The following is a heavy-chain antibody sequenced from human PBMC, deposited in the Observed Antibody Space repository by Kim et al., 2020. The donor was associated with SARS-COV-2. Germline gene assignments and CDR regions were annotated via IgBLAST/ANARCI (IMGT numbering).Heavy chain of an antibody. CDR1: GYTFTSYY. Sequence: ASMKVSCKASGYTFTSYYMHWVRQAPGQGLEWMGIINPSGGSTSYAQKFQGRVTMTRDTSTSTVYMELSSLRSEDTAVYYCARDLTMTFSGAYYYYGMDVWGQETTVTVSS. CDR3: ARDLTMTFSGAYYYYGMDV. CDR2: INPSGGST. V-gene: IGHV1-46*01. J-gene: IGHJ6*02. D-gene: IGHD3-22*01.